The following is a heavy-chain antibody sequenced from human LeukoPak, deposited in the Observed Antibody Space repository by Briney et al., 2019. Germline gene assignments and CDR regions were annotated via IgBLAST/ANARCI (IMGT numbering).Heavy chain of an antibody. V-gene: IGHV4-4*07. Sequence: SETLSLTCTVSGGSISGYYWSWIRQPAGKGLEWIGRVYTSGSTNYNPSLKSRVTMSIDTSKNQFSLNLSSVTAADTAVYYCAKSPTRRGGYNWFDRWGQGTLVTVSS. CDR3: AKSPTRRGGYNWFDR. J-gene: IGHJ5*02. D-gene: IGHD3-16*01. CDR1: GGSISGYY. CDR2: VYTSGST.